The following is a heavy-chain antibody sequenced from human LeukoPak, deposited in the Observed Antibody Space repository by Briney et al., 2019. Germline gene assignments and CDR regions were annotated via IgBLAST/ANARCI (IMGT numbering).Heavy chain of an antibody. CDR2: ISAYNGNT. V-gene: IGHV1-18*01. CDR1: GYTFTSYG. D-gene: IGHD1-26*01. Sequence: ASVKVSCKASGYTFTSYGISWVRQAPGQGLEWMGWISAYNGNTNYAQKLQGRVTMTTDTSTSTAYMELRSLRSDDTAVYSCARALRVGAAGSDAFDIWGQGTMVTVSS. J-gene: IGHJ3*02. CDR3: ARALRVGAAGSDAFDI.